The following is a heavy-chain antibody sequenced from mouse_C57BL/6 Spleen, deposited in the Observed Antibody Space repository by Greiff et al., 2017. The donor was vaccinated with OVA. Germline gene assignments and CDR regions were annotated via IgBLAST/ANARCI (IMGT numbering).Heavy chain of an antibody. CDR1: GYTFTSYW. J-gene: IGHJ1*03. CDR2: INPSNGGT. CDR3: ARFLFITTVVATDVDV. Sequence: QVQLQQPGTELVKPGASVKLSCKASGYTFTSYWMHWVKQRPGQGLEWIGNINPSNGGTNYNEKFKSKATLTVDKSSSTAYMQLSSLTSEDSAVYYCARFLFITTVVATDVDVWGTGTTVTVSS. D-gene: IGHD1-1*01. V-gene: IGHV1-53*01.